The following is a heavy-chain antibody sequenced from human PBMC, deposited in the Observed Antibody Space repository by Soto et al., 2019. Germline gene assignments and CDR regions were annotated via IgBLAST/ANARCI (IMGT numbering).Heavy chain of an antibody. J-gene: IGHJ5*02. CDR1: GLTVSSYC. V-gene: IGHV3-33*01. CDR3: TPHALQGAVARPNWFPP. D-gene: IGHD6-19*01. CDR2: IWDDGSSK. Sequence: PGGSVRLACAASGLTVSSYCMQWVRQAPGKGLEWVSVIWDDGSSKYYADSVKGRFTISRDNSKNTLYVQMKLLRAEDTAVYHSTPHALQGAVARPNWFPPWGQGTRATVSP.